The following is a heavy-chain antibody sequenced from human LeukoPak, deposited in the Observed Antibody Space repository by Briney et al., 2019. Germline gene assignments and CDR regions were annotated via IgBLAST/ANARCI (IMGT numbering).Heavy chain of an antibody. CDR2: IIPILGIA. J-gene: IGHJ5*02. CDR3: ARDRIYDSSGYYVLGQHSNWFDP. V-gene: IGHV1-69*04. CDR1: GVTFSSYA. D-gene: IGHD3-22*01. Sequence: SVEVSCKASGVTFSSYAISWVRQAPGQGLEWMGRIIPILGIANYAQKFQGRVTIIADKSTSTAYMELSSLRSEDTAVYYCARDRIYDSSGYYVLGQHSNWFDPWGQGTLVTVSS.